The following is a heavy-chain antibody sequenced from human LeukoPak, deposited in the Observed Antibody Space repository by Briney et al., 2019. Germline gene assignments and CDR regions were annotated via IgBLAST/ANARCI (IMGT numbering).Heavy chain of an antibody. J-gene: IGHJ2*01. CDR3: ARAARWYWYFDL. V-gene: IGHV3-7*01. CDR1: GFTFSNYW. Sequence: PGGSLRLSCAASGFTFSNYWMSWVRQAPGKGLEWVANIKQDGSEKYYVDSVKGRFTLSRDNAKNSLYLQMNSLRAEDTAVYYCARAARWYWYFDLWGRGTLVTVSS. D-gene: IGHD4-23*01. CDR2: IKQDGSEK.